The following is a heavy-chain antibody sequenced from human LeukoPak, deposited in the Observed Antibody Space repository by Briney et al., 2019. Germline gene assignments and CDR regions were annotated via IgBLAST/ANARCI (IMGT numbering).Heavy chain of an antibody. CDR3: VSQYFDC. J-gene: IGHJ4*02. CDR2: IKTKTDGATT. V-gene: IGHV3-15*01. CDR1: GFTFSNAW. D-gene: IGHD4-11*01. Sequence: GGSLRLSCAASGFTFSNAWMNWVRQAPGKGREWVGRIKTKTDGATTDYAAPVKGRFTISRDDSKNTLYLQMNSLKNEDTAFYYCVSQYFDCWGQGTLVTVSS.